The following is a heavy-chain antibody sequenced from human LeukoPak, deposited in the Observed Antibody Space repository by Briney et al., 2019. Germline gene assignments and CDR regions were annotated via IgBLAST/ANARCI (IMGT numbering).Heavy chain of an antibody. CDR2: IWYDGSNT. CDR3: ARGHPYSSSWNHQYGMDV. D-gene: IGHD6-13*01. J-gene: IGHJ6*02. V-gene: IGHV3-33*01. Sequence: GGSLRLSCAASGFTFSSYGMHWVRQAPGKGLEWVAVIWYDGSNTYYADSVKGRFTISRDNSKNTLYLQMNSLRAEDTAVYYFARGHPYSSSWNHQYGMDVWGRGTTVTVSS. CDR1: GFTFSSYG.